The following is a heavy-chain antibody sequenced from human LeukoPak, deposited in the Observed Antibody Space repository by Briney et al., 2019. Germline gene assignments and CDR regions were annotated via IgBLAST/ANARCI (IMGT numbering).Heavy chain of an antibody. D-gene: IGHD6-13*01. CDR2: ISSSSSYI. CDR1: GFTFSSYS. J-gene: IGHJ4*02. Sequence: PGGSLRLSCAASGFTFSSYSMNWVRQAPGKGLEWVSSISSSSSYIYYADSVKGRFTISRDNAKNPLYLQMNSLRAEDTAVYYCARGIAAAGSAFDSWGQGTLVTVSS. V-gene: IGHV3-21*01. CDR3: ARGIAAAGSAFDS.